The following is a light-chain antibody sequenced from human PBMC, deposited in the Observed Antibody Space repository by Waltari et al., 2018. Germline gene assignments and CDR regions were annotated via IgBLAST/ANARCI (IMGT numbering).Light chain of an antibody. Sequence: QSALTQPASVSGSPGQSTTISCTGTNSHIVSYNFVSWYQQHSNKVPKLVLYEVSNRPSGVSNSFSGSKSGNTAFLTISGLQAEDEAEYYCSSYTKSTTQVFGTGTKVTVL. CDR2: EVS. CDR1: NSHIVSYNF. J-gene: IGLJ1*01. V-gene: IGLV2-14*01. CDR3: SSYTKSTTQV.